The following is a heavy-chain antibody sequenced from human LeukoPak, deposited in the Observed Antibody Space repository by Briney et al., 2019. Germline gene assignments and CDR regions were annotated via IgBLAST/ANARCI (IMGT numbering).Heavy chain of an antibody. CDR3: ARARYYDILTGPNDAFDI. V-gene: IGHV3-30*04. D-gene: IGHD3-9*01. CDR2: ISYDGSNK. Sequence: PGRSLRLSCAASGFTFRSYAMHWVRQAPGKGLEWVAVISYDGSNKYYADSVKGRLTISRDNSKNTLYLQMNSLRAEDTAVYYCARARYYDILTGPNDAFDIWGRGTMVTVSS. CDR1: GFTFRSYA. J-gene: IGHJ3*02.